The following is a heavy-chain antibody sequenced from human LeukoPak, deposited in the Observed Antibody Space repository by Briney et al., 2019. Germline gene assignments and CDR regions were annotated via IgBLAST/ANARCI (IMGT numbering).Heavy chain of an antibody. Sequence: GGSLRLSCAASGFTFSSYSMNWVRQAPGKGLEWVSSISSSSSYIYYADSVKGRFTISRDNAKNSLYLQMNSLRAEDTAVYYCARDRPSGSYYGGSDYWGQGTLVTVSS. V-gene: IGHV3-21*01. J-gene: IGHJ4*02. CDR2: ISSSSSYI. D-gene: IGHD1-26*01. CDR3: ARDRPSGSYYGGSDY. CDR1: GFTFSSYS.